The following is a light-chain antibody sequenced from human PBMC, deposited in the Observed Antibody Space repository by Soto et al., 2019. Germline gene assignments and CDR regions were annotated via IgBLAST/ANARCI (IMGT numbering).Light chain of an antibody. CDR1: QSVGGSY. Sequence: EIVLTQSPGTLSLSPGERATLSCRASQSVGGSYLAWFQQKPGQAPRILIYVASTRATGVPDRFSGSGSATDFSLTINRLEPEDLAVYYGQHSGSSPWTFGQGTNVEIK. J-gene: IGKJ1*01. V-gene: IGKV3-20*01. CDR3: QHSGSSPWT. CDR2: VAS.